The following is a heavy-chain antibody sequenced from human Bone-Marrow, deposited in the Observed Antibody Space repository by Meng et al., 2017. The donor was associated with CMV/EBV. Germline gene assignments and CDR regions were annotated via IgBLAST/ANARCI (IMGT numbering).Heavy chain of an antibody. D-gene: IGHD2-2*02. J-gene: IGHJ4*02. CDR2: IRYDGGNK. Sequence: GESLKISCVASGFTFSSYAMHWVRQAPGKGLEWVAFIRYDGGNKYYADSVKGRFTISRDNSKNTLYLQMNSLRAEDTAVYYCAPLGYCSSTSCYREDNWGQGTLVTVSS. CDR1: GFTFSSYA. V-gene: IGHV3-30*02. CDR3: APLGYCSSTSCYREDN.